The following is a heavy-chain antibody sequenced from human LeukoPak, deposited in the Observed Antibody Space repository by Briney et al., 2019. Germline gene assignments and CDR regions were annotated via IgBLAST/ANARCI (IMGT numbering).Heavy chain of an antibody. CDR1: GGTFSSYA. D-gene: IGHD2-15*01. J-gene: IGHJ4*02. CDR3: ARDLRPHCSGGSCYTLDY. Sequence: SVKVSCKASGGTFSSYAISRVRQAPGQGLEWMGGIIPIFGTANYAQKFQGRVTITADESTSTAYMELSSLRSEDTAVYYCARDLRPHCSGGSCYTLDYWGQGTLVTVSS. V-gene: IGHV1-69*01. CDR2: IIPIFGTA.